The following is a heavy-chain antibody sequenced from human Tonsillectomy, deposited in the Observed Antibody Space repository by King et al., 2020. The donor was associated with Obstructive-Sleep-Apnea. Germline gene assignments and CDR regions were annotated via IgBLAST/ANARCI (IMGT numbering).Heavy chain of an antibody. J-gene: IGHJ6*02. CDR2: VYYSGST. CDR1: GGSISSGGYY. V-gene: IGHV4-31*03. D-gene: IGHD3-22*01. Sequence: QLQESGPGLVKPSQTLSLTCTVSGGSISSGGYYWSWIRQHPGKGLEWIGSVYYSGSTYYNPSLKSRITISVDTSKNQFSLKLSSVTAADTAGYFCARVVYYYDSSAYQDYYYGMDVWGQGTTVTVSS. CDR3: ARVVYYYDSSAYQDYYYGMDV.